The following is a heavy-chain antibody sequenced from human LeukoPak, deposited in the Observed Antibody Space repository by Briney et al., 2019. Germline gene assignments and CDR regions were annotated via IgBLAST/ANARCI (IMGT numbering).Heavy chain of an antibody. CDR1: GFTFSSYG. D-gene: IGHD3-10*01. V-gene: IGHV3-30*02. CDR3: AKDPLQYGSGSYYFDY. Sequence: GGSLRLSCASSGFTFSSYGIHWVRQAPGKGLEWVAFISYDANNKYYVDSVKGRFTISRDDSKNALYLQMNSLRAEDTAVYYCAKDPLQYGSGSYYFDYRGQGTLVTVSS. CDR2: ISYDANNK. J-gene: IGHJ4*02.